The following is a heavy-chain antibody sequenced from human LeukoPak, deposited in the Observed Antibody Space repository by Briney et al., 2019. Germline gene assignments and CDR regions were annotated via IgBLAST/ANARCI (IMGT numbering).Heavy chain of an antibody. CDR2: IYPGDSDT. D-gene: IGHD3-10*01. V-gene: IGHV5-51*01. CDR1: GYSLTTYW. Sequence: GESLKISCKGSGYSLTTYWIGWVRQMPGKGLEWVGIIYPGDSDTRYSPSFQGQVTISADKSINTAYLQWSSLKASDTAMYYCARRFYGSGTYYLDYWGQGTLVTVSS. J-gene: IGHJ4*02. CDR3: ARRFYGSGTYYLDY.